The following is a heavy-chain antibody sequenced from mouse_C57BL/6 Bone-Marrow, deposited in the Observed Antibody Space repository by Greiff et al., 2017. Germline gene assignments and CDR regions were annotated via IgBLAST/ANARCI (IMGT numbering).Heavy chain of an antibody. CDR2: IYPRSGNT. CDR3: AIRRYYAMDY. D-gene: IGHD2-12*01. CDR1: GYTFTSYG. J-gene: IGHJ4*01. Sequence: VQLKESGAELARPGASVKLSCKASGYTFTSYGISWVKQRTGQGLEWIGEIYPRSGNTYYNEKFKGKATLTADKSSSTAYMELRSLTSEDSAVYFCAIRRYYAMDYWGQGTSVTVSS. V-gene: IGHV1-81*01.